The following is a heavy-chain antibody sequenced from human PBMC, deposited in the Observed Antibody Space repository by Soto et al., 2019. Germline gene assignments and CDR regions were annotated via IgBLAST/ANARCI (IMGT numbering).Heavy chain of an antibody. Sequence: ASLKVSCKASGYTFTSYGISWVRQAPGQGQEWMGWISAYNGNTNYAQKLQGRVTMTTDTSTSTAYMELRSLRSDDTAVYYCAREDVKGYYGSGSYYRYYYYYGMDVWGQGTTVTVSS. J-gene: IGHJ6*02. CDR2: ISAYNGNT. V-gene: IGHV1-18*01. CDR1: GYTFTSYG. CDR3: AREDVKGYYGSGSYYRYYYYYGMDV. D-gene: IGHD3-10*01.